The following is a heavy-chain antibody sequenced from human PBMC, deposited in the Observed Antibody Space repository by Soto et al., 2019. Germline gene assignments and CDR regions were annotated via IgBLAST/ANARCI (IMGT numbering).Heavy chain of an antibody. D-gene: IGHD1-7*01. V-gene: IGHV3-11*01. J-gene: IGHJ5*02. CDR2: ITSSGSTI. CDR3: ARNVRTGTTIFNP. CDR1: GFTFSDYY. Sequence: GGSLRLSCAASGFTFSDYYMSWIRQAPGKGLEWVSYITSSGSTIYYADPVRGRFSVSRDNAKNSLYLQMNSLRADDTAVYYCARNVRTGTTIFNPWGQGTLVTVSS.